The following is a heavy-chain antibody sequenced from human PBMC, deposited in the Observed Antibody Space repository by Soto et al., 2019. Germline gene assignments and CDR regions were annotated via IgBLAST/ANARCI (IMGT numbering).Heavy chain of an antibody. Sequence: QVQLVESGGGVVQPGRSLRLSCAASGFTFSSYAMHWVRQAPGKGLEWVAVISYDGSNKYYADSVKGRFTISRDNSKNTLYLQMNSLRAEDTAVYYCASIDCISTSCYPLGFAEYFQHWGQGTLVTVSS. CDR2: ISYDGSNK. V-gene: IGHV3-30-3*01. D-gene: IGHD2-2*01. CDR3: ASIDCISTSCYPLGFAEYFQH. J-gene: IGHJ1*01. CDR1: GFTFSSYA.